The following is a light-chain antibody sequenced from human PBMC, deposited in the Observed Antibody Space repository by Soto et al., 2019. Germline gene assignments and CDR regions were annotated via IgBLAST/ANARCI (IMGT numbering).Light chain of an antibody. V-gene: IGLV1-44*01. CDR2: SNN. CDR1: SSNIGSNT. J-gene: IGLJ2*01. CDR3: AAWDDSLNGNVV. Sequence: QSVLTQPPSASGTPGQRVTISCSGSSSNIGSNTVNWYQQLPATAPKLLIHSNNQRPSGVPDRFSCSKSGTSASLAISGLESEDEADDYCAAWDDSLNGNVVFGGGTQLTVL.